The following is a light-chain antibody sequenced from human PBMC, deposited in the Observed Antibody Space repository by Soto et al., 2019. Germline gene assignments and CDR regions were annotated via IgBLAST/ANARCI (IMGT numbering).Light chain of an antibody. CDR2: DVS. Sequence: QSVLTQPASVSGSPGQSITISCTGTSSDVGGYNYVSWYQQHPGKAPKLMIYDVSNRPSGVSNRFSGSKSGNTASLTVSGLQAEDEADYYCSSYTGSSTLVFGGGTALTVL. V-gene: IGLV2-14*01. CDR3: SSYTGSSTLV. CDR1: SSDVGGYNY. J-gene: IGLJ2*01.